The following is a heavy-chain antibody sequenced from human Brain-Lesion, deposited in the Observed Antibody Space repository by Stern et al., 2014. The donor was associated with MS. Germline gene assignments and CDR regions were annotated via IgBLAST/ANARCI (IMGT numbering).Heavy chain of an antibody. CDR3: ARDKEDTNMAFRYFDN. D-gene: IGHD5-18*01. CDR2: IYTTGRT. Sequence: HVQLVQSGPGLVKPSPTLSLTCTVSGGSVGSGSYDWGWLRPPAGKGLEWIGRIYTTGRTYHTPSLKSRVSISKDTSKNQFSLKLTSVTAADTAVYYCARDKEDTNMAFRYFDNWGQGTLVTVSS. V-gene: IGHV4-61*02. J-gene: IGHJ4*02. CDR1: GGSVGSGSYD.